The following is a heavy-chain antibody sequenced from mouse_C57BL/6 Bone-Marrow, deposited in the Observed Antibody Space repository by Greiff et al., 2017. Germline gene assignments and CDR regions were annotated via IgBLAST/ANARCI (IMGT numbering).Heavy chain of an antibody. J-gene: IGHJ3*01. V-gene: IGHV14-4*01. CDR3: TTDGNFSLFAY. Sequence: QKQSGAELVRPGASVKLSCTASGFNIKDDYMHWVKQRPEQGLEWIGWIDPENGDTEYASKFQGKATITADTSSNTAYLQLSSLTSEDTAVYYCTTDGNFSLFAYWGQGTLVTVSA. CDR1: GFNIKDDY. CDR2: IDPENGDT. D-gene: IGHD2-1*01.